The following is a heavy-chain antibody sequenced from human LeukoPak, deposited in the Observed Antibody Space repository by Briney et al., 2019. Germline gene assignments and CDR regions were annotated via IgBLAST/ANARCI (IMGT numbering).Heavy chain of an antibody. CDR1: GFTFSSYE. V-gene: IGHV3-48*03. CDR3: ARGVGATTSRWV. D-gene: IGHD1-26*01. J-gene: IGHJ4*02. Sequence: GGSLRLSCAASGFTFSSYEMNWVRQAPGKGLEWVSYISSSGSTIYYADSVKGRFTISRDNAKNSLYLQMNSLRAEDTAVYYCARGVGATTSRWVWGQGTLVTVSS. CDR2: ISSSGSTI.